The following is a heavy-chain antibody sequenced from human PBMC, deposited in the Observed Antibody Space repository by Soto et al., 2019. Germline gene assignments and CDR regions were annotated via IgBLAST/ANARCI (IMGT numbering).Heavy chain of an antibody. CDR2: INPSGGST. D-gene: IGHD3-10*01. CDR1: GYTFTSYY. J-gene: IGHJ4*02. CDR3: ARGPLRRGVIITLPYFDY. V-gene: IGHV1-46*03. Sequence: ASVKVSCKASGYTFTSYYMHWVRQAPGQGLEWMGIINPSGGSTSYAQKFQGRVTMTRDTSTSTVYMELSSLRSEDTAVYYCARGPLRRGVIITLPYFDYWGQGTLVTVSS.